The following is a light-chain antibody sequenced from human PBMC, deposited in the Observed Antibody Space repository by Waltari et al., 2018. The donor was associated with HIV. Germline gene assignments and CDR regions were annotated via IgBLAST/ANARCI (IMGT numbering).Light chain of an antibody. CDR2: DNH. J-gene: IGLJ3*02. CDR1: SSNIGNNY. CDR3: GTWDTSLTAGV. V-gene: IGLV1-51*01. Sequence: QSVLTQPPSVSAAPGQKVTISCPGSSSNIGNNYVSCFQQLPGTAPKLLIYDNHKRPSGIPDRFSASRSGTSATLAVTGLQIGDEADYYCGTWDTSLTAGVFGGGTKLTVL.